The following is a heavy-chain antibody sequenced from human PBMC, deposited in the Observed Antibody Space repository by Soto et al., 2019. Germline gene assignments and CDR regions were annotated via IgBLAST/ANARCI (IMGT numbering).Heavy chain of an antibody. D-gene: IGHD6-19*01. CDR1: GFTFSSYG. Sequence: PGGSLRLSCAASGFTFSSYGMHWVRQAPGKXLEWVAVISYDGSNKYYADSVKGRFTISRDNSKNTLYLQMNSLRAEDTAVYYCARGIAVAGTDYYYGMDVWGQGTTVTVSS. V-gene: IGHV3-30*03. CDR2: ISYDGSNK. J-gene: IGHJ6*02. CDR3: ARGIAVAGTDYYYGMDV.